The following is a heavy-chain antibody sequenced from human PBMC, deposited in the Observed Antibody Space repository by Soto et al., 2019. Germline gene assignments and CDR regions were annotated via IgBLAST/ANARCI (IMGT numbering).Heavy chain of an antibody. Sequence: SETLSLTCTVSGGSVSSGNYYWSWIRQPPGKGLEWIGYIYYSGTTNYNPSLKSRVTISVDTSKNQFSLKLSSVIAADTAVYYCARDLGSGGGFDFWGQGILVTVSS. D-gene: IGHD3-16*01. V-gene: IGHV4-61*01. J-gene: IGHJ4*02. CDR2: IYYSGTT. CDR1: GGSVSSGNYY. CDR3: ARDLGSGGGFDF.